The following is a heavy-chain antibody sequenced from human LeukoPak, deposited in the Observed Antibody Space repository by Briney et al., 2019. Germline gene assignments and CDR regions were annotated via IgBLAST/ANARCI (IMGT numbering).Heavy chain of an antibody. CDR1: GFTFSRYC. Sequence: GGSLRLSCAPSGFTFSRYCMHWVRQAPGKGLVWVSRIKSDGSTNYADSVKGRFTISRDNAKNTVSLQMNSLRAEDTGVYYCARAPSEIGGYYPEYFRHWGQGTLVTVSS. J-gene: IGHJ1*01. D-gene: IGHD3-22*01. V-gene: IGHV3-74*01. CDR3: ARAPSEIGGYYPEYFRH. CDR2: IKSDGST.